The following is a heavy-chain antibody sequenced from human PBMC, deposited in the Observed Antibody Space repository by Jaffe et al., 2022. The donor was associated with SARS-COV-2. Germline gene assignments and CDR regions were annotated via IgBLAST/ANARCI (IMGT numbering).Heavy chain of an antibody. D-gene: IGHD6-13*01. CDR2: IWYDGSNK. V-gene: IGHV3-33*01. J-gene: IGHJ4*02. CDR1: GFTFSSYG. Sequence: QVQLVESGGGVVQPGRSLRLSCAASGFTFSSYGMHWVRQAPGKGLEWVAVIWYDGSNKYYADSVKGRFTISRDNSKNTLYLQMNSLRAEDTAVYYCARGLTPLKWYSSSWYTGPLDYWGQGTLVTVSS. CDR3: ARGLTPLKWYSSSWYTGPLDY.